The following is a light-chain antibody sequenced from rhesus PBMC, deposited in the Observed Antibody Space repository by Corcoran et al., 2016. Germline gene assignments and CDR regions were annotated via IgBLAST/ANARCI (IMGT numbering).Light chain of an antibody. J-gene: IGKJ2*01. Sequence: DIQMTQSPSSLSASVGDRVTITCQASQGISNWLAWYQQKPGKAPKLLIYAASSWHSGVPSRFSGSGSVTEFTLNISSLQPEDFATYYCQQHNSNPYSFGQGTKVEIK. CDR2: AAS. CDR1: QGISNW. CDR3: QQHNSNPYS. V-gene: IGKV1-33*02.